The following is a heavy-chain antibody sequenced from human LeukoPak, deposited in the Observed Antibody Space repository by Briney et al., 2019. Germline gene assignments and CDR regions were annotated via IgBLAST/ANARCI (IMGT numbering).Heavy chain of an antibody. CDR3: ARFSYGLDY. CDR1: GGSFSGYY. CDR2: INHSGST. J-gene: IGHJ4*02. D-gene: IGHD5-18*01. V-gene: IGHV4-34*01. Sequence: SETLSLTCAVYGGSFSGYYWSWIRQPPGKGLEWIGEINHSGSTNYNPSLKSRVTTSVDTSKNQFSLKLSSVTAADTAVYYCARFSYGLDYWGQGTLVTVSS.